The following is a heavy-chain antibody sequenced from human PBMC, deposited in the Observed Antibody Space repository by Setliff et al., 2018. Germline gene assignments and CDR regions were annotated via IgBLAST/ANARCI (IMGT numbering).Heavy chain of an antibody. V-gene: IGHV5-51*01. Sequence: ESLKISCKASGYIFTNYWIGWVRQMPGKGLEWMGVIYPGYSDTRYSPSFQGQVTISADKSINTAYLQWSSLKASDTAIYYCTRHENRNKCTSSSCYRENDAFDVWGQGAMVTVSS. CDR3: TRHENRNKCTSSSCYRENDAFDV. D-gene: IGHD2-2*01. CDR2: IYPGYSDT. J-gene: IGHJ3*01. CDR1: GYIFTNYW.